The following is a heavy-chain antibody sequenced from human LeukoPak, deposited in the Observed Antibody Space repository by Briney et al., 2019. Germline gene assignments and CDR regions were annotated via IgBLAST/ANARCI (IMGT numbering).Heavy chain of an antibody. CDR1: GFTFNNYA. D-gene: IGHD1-14*01. CDR2: VSGDGQRT. J-gene: IGHJ4*02. CDR3: AKEQDNLLLLSHFDS. Sequence: PGGSLRLSCAASGFTFNNYAMNWVRQTPGKGLQWVSAVSGDGQRTFYADSVKGRFTIFRDNSMNTLSLQMNSLRVEDTAVYYCAKEQDNLLLLSHFDSWGQGILATVSA. V-gene: IGHV3-23*01.